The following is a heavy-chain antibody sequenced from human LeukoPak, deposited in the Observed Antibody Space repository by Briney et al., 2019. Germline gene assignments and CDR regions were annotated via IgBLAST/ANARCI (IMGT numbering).Heavy chain of an antibody. J-gene: IGHJ4*02. CDR3: ARDAQRGFDYSNSLRY. D-gene: IGHD4-11*01. CDR1: GFIFSHYG. Sequence: PGRSLRLSCAASGFIFSHYGFHWVRQAPGKGLEWVAVIWSDGSNKFYGDSVKGRFAISRDDSQKTVFLHMNSLRVEDTAIYLCARDAQRGFDYSNSLRYWGQGILVTVSS. CDR2: IWSDGSNK. V-gene: IGHV3-33*01.